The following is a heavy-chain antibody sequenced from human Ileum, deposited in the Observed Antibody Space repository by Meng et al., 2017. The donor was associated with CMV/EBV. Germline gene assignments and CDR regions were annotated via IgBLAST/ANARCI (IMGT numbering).Heavy chain of an antibody. CDR1: GFTFSDNY. D-gene: IGHD3-10*01. Sequence: SGFTFSDNYMDWLRQAPGKGLEWVGRSRDKARSYTTEYAASLKGRFIISRDYSNNLLYLQMNSLRTEDTAVHYCAKSGSPWHNWFDPWGQGTLVTVSS. J-gene: IGHJ5*02. CDR2: SRDKARSYTT. V-gene: IGHV3-72*01. CDR3: AKSGSPWHNWFDP.